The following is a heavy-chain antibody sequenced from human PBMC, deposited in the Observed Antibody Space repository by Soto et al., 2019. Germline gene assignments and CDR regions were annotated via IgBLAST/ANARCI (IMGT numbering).Heavy chain of an antibody. CDR2: ISYDGSNK. CDR3: AKGRGSDYFDY. CDR1: GFTFSRYG. V-gene: IGHV3-30*18. J-gene: IGHJ4*02. Sequence: QVQLVESGGGVVQPGRSLRLSCAASGFTFSRYGMHWVRQAPGKGLEWVAVISYDGSNKYYADSVKGRFTISRDNSKNTLYLQMNSLRAEDTAVYYCAKGRGSDYFDYWGQGTLVTVSS.